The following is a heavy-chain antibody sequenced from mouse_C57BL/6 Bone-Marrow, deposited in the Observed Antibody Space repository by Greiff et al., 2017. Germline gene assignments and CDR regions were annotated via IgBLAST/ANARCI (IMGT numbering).Heavy chain of an antibody. V-gene: IGHV7-3*01. J-gene: IGHJ3*01. CDR1: GFTFTDYY. Sequence: EVMLVESGGGLVQPGGSLSLSCAASGFTFTDYYMSWVRQPPGKALEWLGFIRNKANGYTTEYSASVKGRFTISRDNSQSILYLQMNALRAEDSATYYCARYDDGSDAYWGKGTRVTVSA. CDR2: IRNKANGYTT. CDR3: ARYDDGSDAY. D-gene: IGHD2-12*01.